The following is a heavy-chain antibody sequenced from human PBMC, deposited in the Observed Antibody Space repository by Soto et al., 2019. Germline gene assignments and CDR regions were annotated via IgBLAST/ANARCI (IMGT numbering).Heavy chain of an antibody. CDR2: ISGSGGST. Sequence: PGGSLRLSCAASGFTFSSYAMSWVRQSPGKGLEWVSAISGSGGSTYYADSVKGRFTISRDNSKNTLYLQMNSLRAEDTAVYYCAKDPGGLWRITMIVDHFDYWGQGTLVTVSS. V-gene: IGHV3-23*01. CDR1: GFTFSSYA. J-gene: IGHJ4*02. CDR3: AKDPGGLWRITMIVDHFDY. D-gene: IGHD3-22*01.